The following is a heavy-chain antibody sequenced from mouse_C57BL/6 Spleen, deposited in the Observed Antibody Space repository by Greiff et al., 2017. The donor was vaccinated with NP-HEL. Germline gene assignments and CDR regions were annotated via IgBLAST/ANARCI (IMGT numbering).Heavy chain of an antibody. V-gene: IGHV1-26*01. J-gene: IGHJ3*01. D-gene: IGHD2-4*01. CDR1: GYTFTDYY. CDR2: INPNNGGT. CDR3: ASGGYDSWFAY. Sequence: EVQLQQSGPELVKPGASVKISCKASGYTFTDYYMNWVKQSHGKSLEWIGDINPNNGGTSYNQKFKGKATLTVDKSSSTAYMELRSLTSEDSAVYYCASGGYDSWFAYWGQGTLVTVSA.